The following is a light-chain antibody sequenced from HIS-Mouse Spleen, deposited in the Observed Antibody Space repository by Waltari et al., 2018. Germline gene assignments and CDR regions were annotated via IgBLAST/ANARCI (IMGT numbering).Light chain of an antibody. CDR1: ALPKKY. V-gene: IGLV3-10*01. CDR3: YSTDSSGNHRV. CDR2: EDG. Sequence: SYELTQPPSVSVSPGQTARLTCPGDALPKKYAYWYQQKSGQAPVLVIYEDGKRPSGSPERFSGSSSGTMATLTISGAQVEDEADYYCYSTDSSGNHRVFGGGTKLTVL. J-gene: IGLJ2*01.